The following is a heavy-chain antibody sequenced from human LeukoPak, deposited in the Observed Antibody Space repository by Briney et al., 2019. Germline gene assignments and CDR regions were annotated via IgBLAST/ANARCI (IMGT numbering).Heavy chain of an antibody. CDR2: ISGSGRNT. V-gene: IGHV3-23*01. J-gene: IGHJ4*02. CDR1: GFTFSSYA. D-gene: IGHD2-21*02. Sequence: PGGCLRLSCAASGFTFSSYAMSWVRQTPGNGLEWVSTISGSGRNTYYADSVRGRVTISRDNFKNTLYLQMNSLRAEDTALYYCAKGAYCGGDCYSLFDYWGQGTLVTVSS. CDR3: AKGAYCGGDCYSLFDY.